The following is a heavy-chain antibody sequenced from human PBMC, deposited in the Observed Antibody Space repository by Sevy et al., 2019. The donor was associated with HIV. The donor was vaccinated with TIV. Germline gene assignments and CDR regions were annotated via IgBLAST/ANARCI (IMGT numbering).Heavy chain of an antibody. CDR2: IYYSGST. Sequence: SETLSLTCTVSGGSISSGDYYWSWIRQPPGKGLGWIGYIYYSGSTYYNPSLKSRVTISVDTSKNQCSLKLSSVTAADTAVYYCARDSSGLYYFDYWGQGTLVTVSS. V-gene: IGHV4-30-4*01. CDR1: GGSISSGDYY. J-gene: IGHJ4*02. CDR3: ARDSSGLYYFDY. D-gene: IGHD3-22*01.